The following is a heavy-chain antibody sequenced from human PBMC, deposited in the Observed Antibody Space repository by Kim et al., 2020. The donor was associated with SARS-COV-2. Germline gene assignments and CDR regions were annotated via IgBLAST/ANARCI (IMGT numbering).Heavy chain of an antibody. J-gene: IGHJ6*02. CDR3: ATVLVATERGGRYYYYGMDV. Sequence: ASVKVSCKVSGYTLTELSMHWVRQAPGKGLEWMGGFDPEDGETIYAQKFQGRVTMTEDTSTDTAYMELSSLRSEDTAVYYCATVLVATERGGRYYYYGMDVWGQGTTVTVSS. D-gene: IGHD5-12*01. V-gene: IGHV1-24*01. CDR1: GYTLTELS. CDR2: FDPEDGET.